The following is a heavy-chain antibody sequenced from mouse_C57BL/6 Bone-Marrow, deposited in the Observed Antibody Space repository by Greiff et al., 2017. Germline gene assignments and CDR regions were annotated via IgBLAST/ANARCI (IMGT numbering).Heavy chain of an antibody. V-gene: IGHV1-55*01. CDR2: IDPSSGKT. J-gene: IGHJ3*01. Sequence: GEEWPGQGLGWMGDIDPSSGKTKYNDKFPSKAPLTVDTSSFPSYLPLRLLPSSASSVYYCARGGLMAYWGQGTLVTVSA. CDR3: ARGGLMAY. D-gene: IGHD1-1*02.